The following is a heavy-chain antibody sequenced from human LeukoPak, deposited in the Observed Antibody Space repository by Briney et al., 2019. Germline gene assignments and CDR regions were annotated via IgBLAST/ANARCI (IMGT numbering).Heavy chain of an antibody. J-gene: IGHJ4*02. V-gene: IGHV1-2*02. CDR1: GGTFSSYA. CDR2: INPNSGGT. Sequence: GASVKVSCKASGGTFSSYAISWVRQAPGQGLEWMGWINPNSGGTNYAQKFQGRVTMTRDTSISTAYMELSKLRSDDTAVYYCARVRAVRYSSSSSYFDYWGQGTLVTVSS. D-gene: IGHD6-6*01. CDR3: ARVRAVRYSSSSSYFDY.